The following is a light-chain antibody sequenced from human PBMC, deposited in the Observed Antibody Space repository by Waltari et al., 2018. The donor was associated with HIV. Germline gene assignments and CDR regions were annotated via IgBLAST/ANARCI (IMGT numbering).Light chain of an antibody. CDR2: DAS. CDR1: QSVGTF. CDR3: QERSNWPPIT. Sequence: EIVLTQSPATMSLSPGERATLSCRASQSVGTFLGWYQQKPGQAPRRLVYDASTTAAGIPARFRGSGYGTDFTLTISSLEPEDSAVYYCQERSNWPPITFGQGTRLEIK. J-gene: IGKJ5*01. V-gene: IGKV3-11*01.